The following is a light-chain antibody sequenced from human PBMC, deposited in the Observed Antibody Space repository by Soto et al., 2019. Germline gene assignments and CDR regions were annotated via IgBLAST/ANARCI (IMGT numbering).Light chain of an antibody. CDR1: ESIGSSY. J-gene: IGKJ4*01. Sequence: ETVLTQSPGTLSLSPGERVTLSCRASESIGSSYLAWYQQKPGQPPRLLIYGASNGATGIPDRFSGSGSGTDFTLTISRLEPEDFAVYYCQQYGSSLRVTFGGGTKVEIK. CDR3: QQYGSSLRVT. CDR2: GAS. V-gene: IGKV3-20*01.